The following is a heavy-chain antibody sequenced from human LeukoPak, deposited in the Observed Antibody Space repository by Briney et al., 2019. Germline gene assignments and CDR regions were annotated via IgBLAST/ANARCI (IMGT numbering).Heavy chain of an antibody. V-gene: IGHV4-61*02. CDR1: GGSISSGIYY. CDR2: IYTSGST. Sequence: PSETLSLTCTVSGGSISSGIYYWSWIRQPAGKGLEWIGRIYTSGSTNYNPSLKSRITISVDTSKNQFSLKLNSVIAADTAVYYCARATYHSGAGSYIYYYMDVWGKGTTVTVSS. J-gene: IGHJ6*03. CDR3: ARATYHSGAGSYIYYYMDV. D-gene: IGHD3-10*01.